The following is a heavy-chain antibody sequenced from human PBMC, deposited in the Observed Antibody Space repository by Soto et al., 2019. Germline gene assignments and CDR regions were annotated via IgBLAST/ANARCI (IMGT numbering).Heavy chain of an antibody. CDR3: ARDSDERSFDY. J-gene: IGHJ4*02. V-gene: IGHV1-69*02. Sequence: QVQLVQSGAEVKKPGSSVKVSCKASGGTFSSYTISWVRQAPGQGLEWMGRIIPILGIANYAQKFQGRVTITGDKSRGTAYMELSSMRSEDTAVYYCARDSDERSFDYWGQGTLVTVSS. CDR1: GGTFSSYT. D-gene: IGHD2-21*01. CDR2: IIPILGIA.